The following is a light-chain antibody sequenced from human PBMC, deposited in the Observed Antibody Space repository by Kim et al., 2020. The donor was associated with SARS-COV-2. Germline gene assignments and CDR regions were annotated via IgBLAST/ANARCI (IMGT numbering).Light chain of an antibody. CDR2: GAS. J-gene: IGKJ2*01. Sequence: EIVMTQSPATRSVSPGERATLSCRASQSVSSNLAWYQQKPGQAPRLLIYGASTRATGIPARFSGSGSGTEFTLTISSLQSEDFAVYYCQQYNNWPDTFGQGTKLEI. CDR3: QQYNNWPDT. V-gene: IGKV3-15*01. CDR1: QSVSSN.